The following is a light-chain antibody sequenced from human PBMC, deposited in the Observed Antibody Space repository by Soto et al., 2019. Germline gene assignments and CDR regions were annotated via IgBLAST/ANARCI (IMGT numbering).Light chain of an antibody. CDR3: QPYGSSPWT. CDR2: GAS. J-gene: IGKJ1*01. CDR1: QSVNNDY. Sequence: EIVLTQSPGTLSLSPGERAALSCRASQSVNNDYLAWYHQKPGRAPRLVIYGASKRATGIPDRFSGSGSGTAFTLTISRLEPEDFAVYYCQPYGSSPWTFGQGTNVEIK. V-gene: IGKV3-20*01.